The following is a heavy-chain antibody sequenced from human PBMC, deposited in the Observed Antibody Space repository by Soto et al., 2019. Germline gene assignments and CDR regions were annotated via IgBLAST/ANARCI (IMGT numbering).Heavy chain of an antibody. J-gene: IGHJ4*02. CDR2: INPNSGGT. Sequence: ASVKVSCKASGYTFTGYYMHWVQQAPGQGLEWMGWINPNSGGTNYAQKFQGWVTMTRDTSISTAYMELSRLRSDDTAVYYCASDSYGSSGNVGYWGQGTLVTVSP. CDR1: GYTFTGYY. CDR3: ASDSYGSSGNVGY. V-gene: IGHV1-2*04. D-gene: IGHD5-18*01.